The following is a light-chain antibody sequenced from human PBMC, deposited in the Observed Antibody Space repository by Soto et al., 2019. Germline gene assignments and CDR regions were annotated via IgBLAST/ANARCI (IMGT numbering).Light chain of an antibody. CDR3: QQYYSYPRT. V-gene: IGKV1-8*01. Sequence: AIRMTQSPSSLSASTGDRVTITCRASQGISSYLAWYQQKQGKAPNLLIYAASTLQSGVPSRFSVSGSGADFTLTICCLQSEDFATYYCQQYYSYPRTFGQGTRVEIK. CDR1: QGISSY. J-gene: IGKJ1*01. CDR2: AAS.